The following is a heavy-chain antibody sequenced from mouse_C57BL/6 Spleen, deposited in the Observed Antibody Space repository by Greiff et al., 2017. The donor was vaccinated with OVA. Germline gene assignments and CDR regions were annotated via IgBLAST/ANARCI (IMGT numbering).Heavy chain of an antibody. CDR3: ASYDYDVRFDY. D-gene: IGHD2-4*01. Sequence: EVQLQESGPGLVKPSQSLSLTCSVTGYSITSGYYWNWIRQFPGNKLEWMCYISYDGSNNYNPSLKNRISITRDTSKNQFFLKLNSVTTEDTATDYCASYDYDVRFDYWGQGTTLTVSS. J-gene: IGHJ2*01. V-gene: IGHV3-6*01. CDR1: GYSITSGYY. CDR2: ISYDGSN.